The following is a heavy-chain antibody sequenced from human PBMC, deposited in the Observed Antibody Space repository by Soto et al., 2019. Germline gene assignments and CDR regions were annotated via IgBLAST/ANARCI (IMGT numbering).Heavy chain of an antibody. J-gene: IGHJ3*02. V-gene: IGHV3-23*01. CDR2: ISGGGGGT. CDR3: VKDKKYYILSARDALAI. Sequence: GGSLRLACAASGFTFSNYAMTWVRQAPGKGLEWVAAISGGGGGTYYADPVKGRFTISRDNSKNTLHLQMNNLRAEDTATYYCVKDKKYYILSARDALAIWGHGTLVTVSS. D-gene: IGHD2-15*01. CDR1: GFTFSNYA.